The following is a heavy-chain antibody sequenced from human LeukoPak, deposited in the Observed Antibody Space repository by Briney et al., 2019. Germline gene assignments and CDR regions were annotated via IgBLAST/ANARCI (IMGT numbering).Heavy chain of an antibody. CDR1: GGSVSSGSYC. V-gene: IGHV4-61*01. D-gene: IGHD3-10*01. J-gene: IGHJ5*02. Sequence: SETLSLTCTVSGGSVSSGSYCWSWIQQPPGKGLEWIGYIYYSGSAKYNPSLKSRVTISVDTSKNQFSLKLTSVTAADTAVYYCARGFGDWGLSWFDPWGQGTLVTVSS. CDR2: IYYSGSA. CDR3: ARGFGDWGLSWFDP.